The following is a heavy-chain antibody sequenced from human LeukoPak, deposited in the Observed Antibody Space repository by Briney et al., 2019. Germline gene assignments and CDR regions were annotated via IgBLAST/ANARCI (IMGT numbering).Heavy chain of an antibody. CDR2: INSDGSST. CDR1: GFTFSSYW. CDR3: ARDPSYSENLDY. J-gene: IGHJ4*02. Sequence: GGSLRLSCAASGFTFSSYWMHWVRQAPGRGLVWVSRINSDGSSTTYADSVKGRFTISRDNAKDTLYLQMNSLRAEDTAMYYCARDPSYSENLDYWGQGTLVTVSS. D-gene: IGHD1-26*01. V-gene: IGHV3-74*01.